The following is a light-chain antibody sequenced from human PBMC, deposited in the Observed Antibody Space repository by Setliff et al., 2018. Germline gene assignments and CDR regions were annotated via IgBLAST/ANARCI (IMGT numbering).Light chain of an antibody. CDR2: DVT. CDR3: NSYTSSEIWV. V-gene: IGLV2-14*03. Sequence: SALTQPASVSGSPGQSITISCTGTTSDVGRYNYVSWFRQHPGKAPKLIIYDVTNRPSGVSHRFSGSKSGNTASQTISGLQTEDEADYYCNSYTSSEIWVFGGGTKVTVL. J-gene: IGLJ3*02. CDR1: TSDVGRYNY.